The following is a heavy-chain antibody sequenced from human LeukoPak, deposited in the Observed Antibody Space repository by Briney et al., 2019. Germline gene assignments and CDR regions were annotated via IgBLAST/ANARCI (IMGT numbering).Heavy chain of an antibody. CDR1: GYTFTGYY. D-gene: IGHD6-19*01. CDR3: ARGYKSSGWYRGCGY. Sequence: ASVKVSCKASGYTFTGYYMHWVRQAPGQGLEWMGWINPNSGSTGYAQKFQGRVTMTRNTSISTAYMELSSLRSEDTAVYYCARGYKSSGWYRGCGYWGQGTLVTVSS. J-gene: IGHJ4*02. V-gene: IGHV1-8*02. CDR2: INPNSGST.